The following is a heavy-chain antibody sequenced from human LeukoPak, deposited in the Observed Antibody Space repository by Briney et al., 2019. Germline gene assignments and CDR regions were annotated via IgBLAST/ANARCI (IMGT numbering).Heavy chain of an antibody. CDR3: AHRVFQGGYWDSGKFEY. V-gene: IGHV2-5*02. CDR2: IYLDNDR. CDR1: GFSLTTSGVG. J-gene: IGHJ4*02. D-gene: IGHD2-8*02. Sequence: KVSGPTLVNPTQTLTLTFTFSGFSLTTSGVGVGWIRQPPGKAPECLALIYLDNDRRYNPSLRSRLTISKDTSKNQVVLKNTNMDPVDTATYYCAHRVFQGGYWDSGKFEYWGQGTPVTVSS.